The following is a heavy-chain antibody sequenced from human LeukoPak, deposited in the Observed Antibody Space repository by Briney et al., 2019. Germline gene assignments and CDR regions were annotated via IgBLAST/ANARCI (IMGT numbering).Heavy chain of an antibody. D-gene: IGHD6-19*01. CDR1: GFTFSSYG. CDR3: ARDVGGGWSFDY. Sequence: PGGPLRLSCAASGFTFSSYGMHWVRQAPGKGLEWVAVISYDGSNKYYADSVKGRFTISRDNSKNTLYLQMNSLRAEDTAVYYCARDVGGGWSFDYWGQGTLVTVSS. J-gene: IGHJ4*02. V-gene: IGHV3-30*03. CDR2: ISYDGSNK.